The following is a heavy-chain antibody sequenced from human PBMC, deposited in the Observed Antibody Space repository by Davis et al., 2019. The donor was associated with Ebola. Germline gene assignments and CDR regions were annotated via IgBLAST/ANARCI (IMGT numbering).Heavy chain of an antibody. Sequence: GESLKISCAASGSTFSSYSMNWVRQAPGKGLEWVSSISSSSSYIYYVDSVKGRFTISRDNAKNSLYLQMNSLRAEDTAVYYCARQKGYSSTRGYYYGMDVWGKGTTVTVSS. J-gene: IGHJ6*04. CDR1: GSTFSSYS. D-gene: IGHD2-2*01. V-gene: IGHV3-21*01. CDR3: ARQKGYSSTRGYYYGMDV. CDR2: ISSSSSYI.